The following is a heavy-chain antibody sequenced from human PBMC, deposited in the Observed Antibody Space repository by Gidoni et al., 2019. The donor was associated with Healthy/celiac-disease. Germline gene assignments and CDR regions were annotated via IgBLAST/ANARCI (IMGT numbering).Heavy chain of an antibody. J-gene: IGHJ6*02. CDR2: IIPIFGTA. CDR1: GGTFSSYA. CDR3: ARDWYREGYYYYGMDV. D-gene: IGHD3-10*01. V-gene: IGHV1-69*06. Sequence: QVQLVQSGAEVQKPGSSVKVSCKASGGTFSSYAISWVRQAPGQGLEWMGGIIPIFGTANYAQKFQGRVTITADKSTSTAYMELSSLRSEDTAVYYCARDWYREGYYYYGMDVWGQGTTVTVSS.